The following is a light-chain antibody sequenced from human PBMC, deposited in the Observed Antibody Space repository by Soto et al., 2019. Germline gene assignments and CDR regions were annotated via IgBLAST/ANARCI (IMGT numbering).Light chain of an antibody. CDR3: QQYYSYPLT. Sequence: NRTNQSPSSLSACTGDRVTIACRASQGISSYLAWYQQKPGKAPKLLIYAASTLQSGVPSRFSGSGSGTDFTLTIRCLQSEDFATYYCQQYYSYPLTFGGGTKVDIK. V-gene: IGKV1-8*01. CDR1: QGISSY. CDR2: AAS. J-gene: IGKJ4*01.